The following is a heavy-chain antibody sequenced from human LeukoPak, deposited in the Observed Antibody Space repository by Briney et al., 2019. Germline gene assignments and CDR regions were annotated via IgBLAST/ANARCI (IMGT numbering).Heavy chain of an antibody. D-gene: IGHD3-22*01. V-gene: IGHV3-53*01. CDR1: GFTVSSNY. CDR2: IYSGGST. CDR3: AREYYDNSGGEDAFDI. Sequence: GGSLRLSCAASGFTVSSNYMNWVRQAPGKGLEWVSVIYSGGSTFYADSVDGRFTISRDNSNNTLYLQMNSLRAEDTAMYYCAREYYDNSGGEDAFDIWGPGTMVTVSS. J-gene: IGHJ3*02.